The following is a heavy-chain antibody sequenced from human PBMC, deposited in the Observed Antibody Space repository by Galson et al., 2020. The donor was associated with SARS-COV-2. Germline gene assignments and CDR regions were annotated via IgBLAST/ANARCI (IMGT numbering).Heavy chain of an antibody. V-gene: IGHV4-30-4*07. CDR3: ARETQGENWGEDYFDD. CDR1: GDSVSSGDYS. J-gene: IGHJ4*02. Sequence: SETLSLTCAVSGDSVSSGDYSWSWIRQPPGKGLEWIGYINSGSTSYNPSLESRLTMSIDTSKNQFSLKLSSVTAADTAVYYCARETQGENWGEDYFDDWGQGTLVTVSS. CDR2: INSGST. D-gene: IGHD7-27*01.